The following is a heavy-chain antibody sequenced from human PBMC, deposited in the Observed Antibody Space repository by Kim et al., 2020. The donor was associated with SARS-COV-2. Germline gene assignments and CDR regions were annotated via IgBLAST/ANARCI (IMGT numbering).Heavy chain of an antibody. V-gene: IGHV1-8*01. J-gene: IGHJ4*02. Sequence: GYAQKVQGRVTMTRNTSISTAYMELSSLRSEDTAVYYCARDLYGSGSYGYWGQGTLVTVSS. CDR3: ARDLYGSGSYGY. D-gene: IGHD3-10*01.